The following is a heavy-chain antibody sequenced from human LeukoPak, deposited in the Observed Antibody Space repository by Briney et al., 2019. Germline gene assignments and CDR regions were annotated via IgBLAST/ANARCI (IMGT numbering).Heavy chain of an antibody. CDR3: ARVDRSWQSHDY. Sequence: SETLSLTCTVSGGSISSSSYYWGWIRQPPGKGLEWIGSIYYSGSTYYNPSLKSRVTISVDTSKNQFSLKLSSVTAADTAVYYCARVDRSWQSHDYWGQGTLVTVSS. CDR1: GGSISSSSYY. J-gene: IGHJ4*02. D-gene: IGHD6-13*01. CDR2: IYYSGST. V-gene: IGHV4-39*01.